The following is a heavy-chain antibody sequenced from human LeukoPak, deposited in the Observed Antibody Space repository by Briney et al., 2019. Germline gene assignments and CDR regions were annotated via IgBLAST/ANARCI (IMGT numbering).Heavy chain of an antibody. Sequence: GGSLRLSCAASGFTFSSYWMSWVRQAPGKGLEWVANVKQDGSERYYGDSVKGRFTISRDNAKNSLYLQMSSLRAEDTAIYYCARDVPLMGASKTRYFDYWGQGTLVTVSS. CDR2: VKQDGSER. D-gene: IGHD1-26*01. CDR1: GFTFSSYW. CDR3: ARDVPLMGASKTRYFDY. V-gene: IGHV3-7*01. J-gene: IGHJ4*02.